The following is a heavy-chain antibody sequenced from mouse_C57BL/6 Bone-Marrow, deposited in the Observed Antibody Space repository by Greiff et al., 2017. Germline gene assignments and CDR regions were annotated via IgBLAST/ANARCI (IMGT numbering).Heavy chain of an antibody. J-gene: IGHJ2*01. D-gene: IGHD2-4*01. Sequence: VQLKESGPELVKPGASVKISRKASGYSFTSYYIHWVKQRPGQGLEWIGWIYPGSGNTKYNEKFKGKATLTADTSSSTAYMQLSSLTSEDSAVYCCARYDYVPYYFDYWGQGTTLTVSA. CDR2: IYPGSGNT. CDR1: GYSFTSYY. V-gene: IGHV1-66*01. CDR3: ARYDYVPYYFDY.